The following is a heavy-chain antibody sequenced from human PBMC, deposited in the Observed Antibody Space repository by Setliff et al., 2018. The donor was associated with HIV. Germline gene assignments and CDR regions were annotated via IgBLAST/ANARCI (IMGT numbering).Heavy chain of an antibody. Sequence: SETLSLTCTVSGGSISSHYWSWIRQPPGKGLEWIGSIYYSGSTNYNPSLKSRVTISVDKSKNQFSLKLSSVTAADTAVYYCARVVPDSSGYWSLVGGYYFDYWGQGTLVTVSS. CDR2: IYYSGST. V-gene: IGHV4-59*11. D-gene: IGHD3-22*01. J-gene: IGHJ4*02. CDR1: GGSISSHY. CDR3: ARVVPDSSGYWSLVGGYYFDY.